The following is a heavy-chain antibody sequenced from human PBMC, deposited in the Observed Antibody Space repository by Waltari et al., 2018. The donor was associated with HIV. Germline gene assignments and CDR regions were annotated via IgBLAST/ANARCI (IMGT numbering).Heavy chain of an antibody. V-gene: IGHV4-39*01. D-gene: IGHD2-2*01. CDR2: IYYSGST. Sequence: QLQLQESGPGLVKPSETLSLTCTVSGGSISSSSYYWGWIRQPPGKGLEWIGSIYYSGSTYYNPSLKSRVTISVDTSKNQFSLKLSSVTAADTAVYYCARSGYCSSTSCQDFDYWGQGTLVTVSS. CDR1: GGSISSSSYY. CDR3: ARSGYCSSTSCQDFDY. J-gene: IGHJ4*02.